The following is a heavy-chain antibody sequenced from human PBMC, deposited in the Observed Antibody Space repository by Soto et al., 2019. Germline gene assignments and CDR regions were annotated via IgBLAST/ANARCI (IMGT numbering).Heavy chain of an antibody. D-gene: IGHD2-21*02. J-gene: IGHJ5*02. CDR3: ARSGVTGIVIPSHWFDP. CDR1: GDSIGGVGY. CDR2: ISSSGST. V-gene: IGHV4-31*03. Sequence: TLSLTCTVSGDSIGGVGYWSWIRQFPGRGLEWIGCISSSGSTYYNPALNNRISLSPDTSQNQFSLKLLSVAAADTAIYYCARSGVTGIVIPSHWFDPWGQGTLVTVSS.